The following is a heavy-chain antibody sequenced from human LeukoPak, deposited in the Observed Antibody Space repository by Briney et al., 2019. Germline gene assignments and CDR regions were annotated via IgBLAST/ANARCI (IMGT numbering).Heavy chain of an antibody. J-gene: IGHJ6*02. Sequence: GASVKVSCKASGYTFTGYYMHWVRQAPGQGLEWMGWINPNSGGTNYAQKFQGRVTMTRDTSISTAYMELSRLRSDDTAVYYCARVRQQLVIRLFFDHGMDVWGQGTTVTVSS. CDR2: INPNSGGT. D-gene: IGHD6-13*01. CDR1: GYTFTGYY. CDR3: ARVRQQLVIRLFFDHGMDV. V-gene: IGHV1-2*02.